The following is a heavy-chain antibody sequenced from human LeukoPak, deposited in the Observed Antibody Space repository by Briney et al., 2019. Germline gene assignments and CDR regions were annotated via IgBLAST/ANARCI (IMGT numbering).Heavy chain of an antibody. D-gene: IGHD2-15*01. CDR2: INPNSGGT. Sequence: ASVKVSCKASGYTFTGYYMHWVRQAPGQGLEWMGWINPNSGGTNYAQKFQGRVTMTRDTSISTAYMELSRLRSDDTAVYYCARESGGSAGADFDYWGQGTLVTVSS. CDR3: ARESGGSAGADFDY. J-gene: IGHJ4*02. V-gene: IGHV1-2*02. CDR1: GYTFTGYY.